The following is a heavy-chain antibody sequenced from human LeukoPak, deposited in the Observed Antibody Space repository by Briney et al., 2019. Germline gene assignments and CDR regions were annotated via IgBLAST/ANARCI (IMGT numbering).Heavy chain of an antibody. CDR1: GYTFTGYY. CDR2: INPNSGVT. CDR3: ARDSGYGDYVGNP. D-gene: IGHD4-17*01. J-gene: IGHJ5*02. V-gene: IGHV1-2*02. Sequence: ASVKVSCKASGYTFTGYYIHWVRQAPGQGLEWMGWINPNSGVTHYPQKFQGRATMTRDTSIRTAYMEVRSLRYDDTAVYYCARDSGYGDYVGNPWGQGTLVTVSS.